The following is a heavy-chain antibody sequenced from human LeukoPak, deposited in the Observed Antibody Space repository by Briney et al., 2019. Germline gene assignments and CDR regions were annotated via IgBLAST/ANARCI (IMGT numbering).Heavy chain of an antibody. CDR1: GGSVSDYY. Sequence: PSETLSLTCTVSGGSVSDYYWSWIRQSPGKGLEWICYIYYTGSTSYNPSLRSRVTMSADTSKNQFSLKLSSVTAADTAVYFCARAPHFFDASGSRYYFDYWGQGALVTVSS. CDR2: IYYTGST. CDR3: ARAPHFFDASGSRYYFDY. J-gene: IGHJ4*02. V-gene: IGHV4-59*02. D-gene: IGHD3-22*01.